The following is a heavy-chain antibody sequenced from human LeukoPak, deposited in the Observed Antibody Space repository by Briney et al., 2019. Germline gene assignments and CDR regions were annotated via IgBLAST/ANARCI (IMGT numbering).Heavy chain of an antibody. V-gene: IGHV4-39*01. D-gene: IGHD3-22*01. J-gene: IGHJ4*02. CDR3: ASGYYESSGYYSLFDY. CDR1: GGSINSSSYY. Sequence: SETLSLTCTVSGGSINSSSYYWGWIRQPPGKGLEWIGSIYYSGSTYYNPSLKSRVTISVDTSKNQFSLKLSSVTAADTAVYYCASGYYESSGYYSLFDYWGQGTLVTVSS. CDR2: IYYSGST.